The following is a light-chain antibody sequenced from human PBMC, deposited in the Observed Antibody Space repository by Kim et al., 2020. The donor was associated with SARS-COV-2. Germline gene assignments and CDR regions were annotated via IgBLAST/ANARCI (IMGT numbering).Light chain of an antibody. V-gene: IGLV1-47*01. CDR1: CSNIGSSY. CDR2: RNN. J-gene: IGLJ2*01. CDR3: AARDDSLPGVV. Sequence: QSVLTQPLSASGSPGQRVTISCSGSCSNIGSSYVYWYQQLPGTAAKFHIYRNNQCPSGVPDRFSGSKSGTSASLAISGLRSEEGADDYCAARDDSLPGVVYGGGTQLTVL.